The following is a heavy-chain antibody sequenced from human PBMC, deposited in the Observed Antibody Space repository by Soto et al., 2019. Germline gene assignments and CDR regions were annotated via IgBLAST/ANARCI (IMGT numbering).Heavy chain of an antibody. Sequence: GGSLRLSCAASGFNFNSYVMGWVRQAPGKGLQWVSAISSRGDRRYYADSVKGRFSISRDNSKDTLYLQMDSLRAEDTAFFYCAKAPHGSDYAGRGFDFWGPGTLVTVSS. J-gene: IGHJ4*02. CDR2: ISSRGDRR. V-gene: IGHV3-23*01. CDR1: GFNFNSYV. CDR3: AKAPHGSDYAGRGFDF. D-gene: IGHD5-12*01.